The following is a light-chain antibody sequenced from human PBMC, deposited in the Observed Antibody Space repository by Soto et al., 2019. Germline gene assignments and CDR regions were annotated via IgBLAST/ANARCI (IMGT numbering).Light chain of an antibody. CDR2: DAS. V-gene: IGKV1-5*01. Sequence: DIQMTQSPSTLSASVGDRVTITCRASQSISSWLAWYQQKPGKAPKLLIYDASSLESGVPSRFSGSGSGTEFTLTISSLQPEDFATYYCQQSYSTSWTFGRGTKVDIK. CDR3: QQSYSTSWT. CDR1: QSISSW. J-gene: IGKJ1*01.